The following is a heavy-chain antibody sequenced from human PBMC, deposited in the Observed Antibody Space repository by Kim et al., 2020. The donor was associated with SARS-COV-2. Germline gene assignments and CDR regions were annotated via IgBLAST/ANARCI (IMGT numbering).Heavy chain of an antibody. Sequence: SNNPAHKARVTITVDTAKNQFSLKRSSVTAADTAVYYCASLDGSFTWFDPWRQGTLVTVSS. D-gene: IGHD2-15*01. CDR3: ASLDGSFTWFDP. J-gene: IGHJ5*02. V-gene: IGHV4-59*01.